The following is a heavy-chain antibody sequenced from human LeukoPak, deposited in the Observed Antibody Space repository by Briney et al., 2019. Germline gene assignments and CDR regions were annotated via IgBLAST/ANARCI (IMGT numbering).Heavy chain of an antibody. Sequence: PSETPSLTCAVYGGSFSGYYWSWIRQPPGKGLEWIGEINHSGSTNYNPSLKSRVTISVDTSKNQFSLKLSSVTAADTAVYYCARVPGYYYDSSGYYKRNRLYNWFDPWGQGTLVTVSS. CDR1: GGSFSGYY. CDR2: INHSGST. CDR3: ARVPGYYYDSSGYYKRNRLYNWFDP. V-gene: IGHV4-34*01. J-gene: IGHJ5*02. D-gene: IGHD3-22*01.